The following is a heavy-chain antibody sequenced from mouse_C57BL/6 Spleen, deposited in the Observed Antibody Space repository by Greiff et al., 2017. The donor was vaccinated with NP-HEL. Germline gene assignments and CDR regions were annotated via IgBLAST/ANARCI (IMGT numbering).Heavy chain of an antibody. CDR3: ARDGYDGGYYFDY. V-gene: IGHV1-76*01. CDR1: GYTFTDYY. J-gene: IGHJ2*01. Sequence: VQLQESGAELVRPGASVKLSCKASGYTFTDYYINWVKQRPGQGLEWIARIYPGSGNTYYNEKFKGKATLTAEKSSSTAYMQLSSLTSEDSAVYFCARDGYDGGYYFDYWGQGTTLTVSS. CDR2: IYPGSGNT. D-gene: IGHD2-2*01.